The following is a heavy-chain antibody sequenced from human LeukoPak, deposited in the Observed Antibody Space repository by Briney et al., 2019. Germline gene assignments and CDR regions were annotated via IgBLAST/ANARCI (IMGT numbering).Heavy chain of an antibody. CDR1: GGSFSGYY. Sequence: SETLSLTCAVYGGSFSGYYWSWIRQPPGKGLEWIGEINHSGSTNYNPSLKSRVTISVDTSKNQFSLKLSSVTAADTAVYYCARTRLPYNDYVWGSYRSYNWFDPWGQGTLVTVSS. CDR2: INHSGST. D-gene: IGHD3-16*02. CDR3: ARTRLPYNDYVWGSYRSYNWFDP. V-gene: IGHV4-34*01. J-gene: IGHJ5*02.